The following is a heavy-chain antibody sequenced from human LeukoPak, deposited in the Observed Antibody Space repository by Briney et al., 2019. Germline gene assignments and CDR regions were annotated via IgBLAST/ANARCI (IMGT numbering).Heavy chain of an antibody. CDR1: GGSISSYY. Sequence: SETLSLTCTVSGGSISSYYWSWIRQPPGKGLEWIGYIYYSGSTNYNPSLKSRVTISVDASKNQFSLSLTSVTAADTAVYYCARLAGGVTKFDYWGQGTLVTVSS. J-gene: IGHJ4*02. CDR3: ARLAGGVTKFDY. V-gene: IGHV4-59*01. CDR2: IYYSGST. D-gene: IGHD3-16*01.